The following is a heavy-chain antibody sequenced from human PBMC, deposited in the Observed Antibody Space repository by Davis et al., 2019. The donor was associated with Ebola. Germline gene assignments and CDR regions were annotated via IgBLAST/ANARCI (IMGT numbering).Heavy chain of an antibody. Sequence: PSETLSLTCTVSGGSISSGDYYWSWIRQPPGKGLEWIGYIYYSGSTYYNPSLKSRVTISVDTSKNQFSLKLSSVTAADTAVYYCAVGSSGYGVLFDYWGQGTLVTVSS. J-gene: IGHJ4*02. CDR1: GGSISSGDYY. CDR3: AVGSSGYGVLFDY. D-gene: IGHD3-22*01. CDR2: IYYSGST. V-gene: IGHV4-30-4*01.